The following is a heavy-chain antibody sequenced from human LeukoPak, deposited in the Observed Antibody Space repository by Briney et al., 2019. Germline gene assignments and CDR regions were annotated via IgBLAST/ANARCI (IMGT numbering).Heavy chain of an antibody. Sequence: GGSLRLACTASGFTFSSYAMTWVRQAPGKGLEWVSAFSATDGSAQYAESVEGRFTISRDNSKNTLFLQMNSLGAEDTAVYYCARAKIAAAGTGAFDVWGQGTLVTVSS. CDR3: ARAKIAAAGTGAFDV. D-gene: IGHD6-13*01. CDR1: GFTFSSYA. CDR2: FSATDGSA. J-gene: IGHJ3*01. V-gene: IGHV3-23*01.